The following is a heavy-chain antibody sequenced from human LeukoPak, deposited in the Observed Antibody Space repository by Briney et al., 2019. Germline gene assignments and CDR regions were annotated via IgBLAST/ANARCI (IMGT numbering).Heavy chain of an antibody. J-gene: IGHJ6*03. D-gene: IGHD2-21*01. V-gene: IGHV3-53*01. CDR2: IYSGGST. CDR3: ARVGELYYYMDV. CDR1: GFTVSSNY. Sequence: GGSLRLSCAASGFTVSSNYMSWVRQAPGKGLEWVSVIYSGGSTYYADSVKGRFTISRDNSKNTLYLQMNSLRAEDTAVYYCARVGELYYYMDVWGKGTTVTVSS.